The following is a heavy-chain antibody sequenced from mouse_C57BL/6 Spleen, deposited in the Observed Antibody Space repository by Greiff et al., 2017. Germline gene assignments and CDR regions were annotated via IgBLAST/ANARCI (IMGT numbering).Heavy chain of an antibody. V-gene: IGHV5-4*01. CDR3: ARDLGQAY. D-gene: IGHD3-3*01. CDR1: GFTFSSYA. CDR2: ISDGGSYT. Sequence: DVKLVESGGGLVKPGGSLTLSCAASGFTFSSYAMSWVRQTPEKRLEWVATISDGGSYTYYPDNVKGRFTISRDNAKNNLYLQMSHLKSEDTAMYYCARDLGQAYWGQGTLVTVPA. J-gene: IGHJ3*01.